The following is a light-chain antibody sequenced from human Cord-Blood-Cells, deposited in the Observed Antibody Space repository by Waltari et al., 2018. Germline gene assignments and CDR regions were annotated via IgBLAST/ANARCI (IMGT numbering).Light chain of an antibody. CDR2: AAS. V-gene: IGKV1-9*01. J-gene: IGKJ4*01. Sequence: DIQLTQSPSFLSASVGDRVTITCRTSQGISSYLAWYQQKPVKAPKLLIYAASTLPSGVPSRFSGSGSGTEFTLTISSLQPEDFATYYCQQLNSYPPLTFGGGTKVEIK. CDR3: QQLNSYPPLT. CDR1: QGISSY.